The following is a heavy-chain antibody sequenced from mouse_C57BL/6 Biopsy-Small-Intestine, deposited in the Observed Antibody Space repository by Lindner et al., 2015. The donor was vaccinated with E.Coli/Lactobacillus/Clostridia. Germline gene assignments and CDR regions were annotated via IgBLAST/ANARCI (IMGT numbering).Heavy chain of an antibody. V-gene: IGHV1-53*01. Sequence: SVKVSCKASGGAFSSYAFSWVRQAPGQGLEWVGGVIPIFGTSIYAQKFQGRVTITADESTRTAYMELSGLRSEDTAVYYCARDRGVALTADSSSLGYWGQGTLVTVSS. J-gene: IGHJ4*01. CDR1: GGAFSSYA. CDR2: VIPIFGTS. D-gene: IGHD6-2*01. CDR3: ARDRGVALTADSSSLGY.